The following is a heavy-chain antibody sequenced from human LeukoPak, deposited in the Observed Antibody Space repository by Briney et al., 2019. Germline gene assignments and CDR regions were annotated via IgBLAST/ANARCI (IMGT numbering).Heavy chain of an antibody. D-gene: IGHD3-22*01. V-gene: IGHV3-23*01. CDR2: ISGSGGST. CDR1: GFTFSSYA. J-gene: IGHJ4*02. CDR3: ARRNWYYYDSSGYYEQVFDY. Sequence: GGSLRLSCAASGFTFSSYAMSWVRQAPGKGLEWVSAISGSGGSTYYADSVKGRFTISRDNSKNTLYLQMNSLRAEDTAVYYCARRNWYYYDSSGYYEQVFDYWGPGTLVTVSS.